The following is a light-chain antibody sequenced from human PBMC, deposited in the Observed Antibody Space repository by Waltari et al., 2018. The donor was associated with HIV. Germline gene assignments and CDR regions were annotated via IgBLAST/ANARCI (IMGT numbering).Light chain of an antibody. J-gene: IGLJ3*02. Sequence: QSVLTQPPSMSAAPGQKVTISCSGSNSNIGDNYVSCYQQVPGTAPELLIYENNKRPSGISDRLSGSRTGKSATLVITGLQTGDEADYYCATWDNRLSAWVFGGGTKLTVL. CDR1: NSNIGDNY. CDR2: ENN. CDR3: ATWDNRLSAWV. V-gene: IGLV1-51*02.